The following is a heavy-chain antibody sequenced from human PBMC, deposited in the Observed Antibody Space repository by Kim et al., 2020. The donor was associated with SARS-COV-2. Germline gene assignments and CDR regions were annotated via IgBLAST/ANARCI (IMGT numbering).Heavy chain of an antibody. CDR2: INHSGST. J-gene: IGHJ4*02. Sequence: SETLSLTCAVYGGSFSGYYWSWIRQPPGKGLEWIGEINHSGSTNYNPSLKSRVTISVDTSKNQFSLKLSSVTAADTAVYYCARGAGVGSYSSDYWGQGTL. D-gene: IGHD1-26*01. CDR3: ARGAGVGSYSSDY. V-gene: IGHV4-34*01. CDR1: GGSFSGYY.